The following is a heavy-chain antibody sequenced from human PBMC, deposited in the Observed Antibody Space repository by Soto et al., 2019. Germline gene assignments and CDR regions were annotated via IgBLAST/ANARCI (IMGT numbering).Heavy chain of an antibody. Sequence: QMQLVQSGPEVKKPGTSVKVSCKASGFTFTSSAVQWVRQARGQRLEWIGWIVVGSGNTNYAQKFQERVTITRDMSTSTAYMELSSLRSEDTAVYYCAVDPNYYDSSGLDYWGQGTLVTVSS. V-gene: IGHV1-58*01. J-gene: IGHJ4*02. CDR1: GFTFTSSA. CDR2: IVVGSGNT. D-gene: IGHD3-22*01. CDR3: AVDPNYYDSSGLDY.